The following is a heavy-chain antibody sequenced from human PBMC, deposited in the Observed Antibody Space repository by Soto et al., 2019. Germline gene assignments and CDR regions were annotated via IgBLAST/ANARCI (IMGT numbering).Heavy chain of an antibody. CDR3: ARALTDYYGSGTYYAGYYYYMDV. J-gene: IGHJ6*03. CDR2: IYYSGST. V-gene: IGHV4-59*01. CDR1: GGSISSYY. Sequence: SETLSLTCTVSGGSISSYYWSWIRQPPGKGLEWIGYIYYSGSTNYNPSLKSRVTISVDTSKNQFSLKLSSVTAADTAVYYCARALTDYYGSGTYYAGYYYYMDVWGKGTTVTVS. D-gene: IGHD3-10*01.